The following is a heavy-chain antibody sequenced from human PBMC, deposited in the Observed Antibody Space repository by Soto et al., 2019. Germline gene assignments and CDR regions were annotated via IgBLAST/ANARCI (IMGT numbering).Heavy chain of an antibody. V-gene: IGHV4-31*02. Sequence: WTWIRQHPGKGLEWIGNIYYSGSTYYNPSLKSRLTISVDTSKNQFSLKLSSVTAADTAVYYCAAAPNLDFFDYWGQGALVTVSS. J-gene: IGHJ4*02. CDR3: AAAPNLDFFDY. D-gene: IGHD2-15*01. CDR2: IYYSGST.